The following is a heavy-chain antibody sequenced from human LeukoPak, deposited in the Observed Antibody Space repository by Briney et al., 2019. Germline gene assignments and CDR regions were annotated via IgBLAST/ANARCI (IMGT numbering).Heavy chain of an antibody. CDR2: ISYDGSNK. D-gene: IGHD6-13*01. V-gene: IGHV3-30*18. J-gene: IGHJ4*02. CDR3: AKEDPYSSSWYNPGMGFDY. CDR1: GFTFSSYG. Sequence: PGRSLRLSCAASGFTFSSYGMHWVRQAPGKGLEWVAVISYDGSNKYYADSVKGRFTISRDNSKNTLHLQMNSLRAEDTAVYYCAKEDPYSSSWYNPGMGFDYWGQGTLVTVSS.